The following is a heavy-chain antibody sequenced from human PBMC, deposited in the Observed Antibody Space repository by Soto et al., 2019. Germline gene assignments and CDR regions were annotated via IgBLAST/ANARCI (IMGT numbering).Heavy chain of an antibody. CDR1: GGSINRYD. Sequence: PSETLCLTCTVSGGSINRYDWSWIRQPPGKGLEWIGYIYDSGSTKYNPSLESRVTISVDTSKNQFSLKLSSVTAADTAVYYCARGGVVVIPYYGMDVWGQGTTVTVSS. D-gene: IGHD3-3*01. CDR3: ARGGVVVIPYYGMDV. CDR2: IYDSGST. J-gene: IGHJ6*02. V-gene: IGHV4-59*01.